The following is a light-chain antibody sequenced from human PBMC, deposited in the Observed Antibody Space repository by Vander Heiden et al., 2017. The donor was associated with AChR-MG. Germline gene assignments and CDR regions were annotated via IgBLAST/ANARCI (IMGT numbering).Light chain of an antibody. J-gene: IGKJ1*01. CDR2: GAS. Sequence: IVLTQSPGTLSLSPGERATLSCRASQSVSASYLAWYQQKPGLAPRLLIYGASSRATGIPDRFSGSGSGTDFTLTISRLEPEDFAVYYCQQDFKSRTFGQGTKVEIK. V-gene: IGKV3-20*01. CDR1: QSVSASY. CDR3: QQDFKSRT.